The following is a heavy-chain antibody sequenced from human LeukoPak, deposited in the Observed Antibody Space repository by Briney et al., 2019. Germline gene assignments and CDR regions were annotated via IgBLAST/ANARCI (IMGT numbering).Heavy chain of an antibody. Sequence: SETLSLTCTVSGGSISSYYWSWIRQPPGKGLEWIGYIYYSGSTNYNPSLKSRVTISLDTSKNQISLKLSSVTAADSAVYYCARHTTVVPPHYFDYWGQGTLVTVSS. D-gene: IGHD4-23*01. CDR2: IYYSGST. CDR3: ARHTTVVPPHYFDY. V-gene: IGHV4-59*08. CDR1: GGSISSYY. J-gene: IGHJ4*02.